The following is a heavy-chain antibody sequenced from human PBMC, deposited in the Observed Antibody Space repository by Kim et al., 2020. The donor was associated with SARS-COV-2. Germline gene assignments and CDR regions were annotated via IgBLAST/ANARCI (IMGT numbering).Heavy chain of an antibody. V-gene: IGHV3-23*01. CDR2: ISGSGGST. Sequence: GGSLRLSCAASGFTFSSYAMSWVRQAPGKGLEWVSAISGSGGSTYYADSVKGRFTISRDNSKNTLYLQMNSLRAEDTAVYYCAKSGWLQSSMGEFDYWGQGTLVTVSS. CDR3: AKSGWLQSSMGEFDY. D-gene: IGHD3-16*01. CDR1: GFTFSSYA. J-gene: IGHJ4*02.